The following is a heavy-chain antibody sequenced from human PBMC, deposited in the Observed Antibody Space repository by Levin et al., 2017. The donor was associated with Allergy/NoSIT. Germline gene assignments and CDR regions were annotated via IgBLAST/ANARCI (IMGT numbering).Heavy chain of an antibody. V-gene: IGHV5-10-1*01. J-gene: IGHJ3*01. CDR1: GYSFTGYW. D-gene: IGHD6-13*01. Sequence: GESLKISCRASGYSFTGYWITWVRQMPGKGLEWMGRISPSDSYTNYSPSFQGHVTISVDRSTNTAYLQWSSLKASDTATYYCARLVIAAAAGVGTVDVWGQGTKVTVTS. CDR3: ARLVIAAAAGVGTVDV. CDR2: ISPSDSYT.